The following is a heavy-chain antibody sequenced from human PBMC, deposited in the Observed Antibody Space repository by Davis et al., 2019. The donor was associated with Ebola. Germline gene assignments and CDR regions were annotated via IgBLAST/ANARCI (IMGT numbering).Heavy chain of an antibody. D-gene: IGHD7-27*01. CDR2: IWFDGSNA. V-gene: IGHV3-33*01. CDR1: RLTLSSYR. J-gene: IGHJ2*01. Sequence: PGGPLRPSCPTSRLTLSSYRMHRVREAPLKWSECVPLIWFDGSNAEYLDSVKGRFTISRDNSKNMVYLQMSSLRDEDTAVYYCARDAGPTGDRHFDLWGRGTLVTVSS. CDR3: ARDAGPTGDRHFDL.